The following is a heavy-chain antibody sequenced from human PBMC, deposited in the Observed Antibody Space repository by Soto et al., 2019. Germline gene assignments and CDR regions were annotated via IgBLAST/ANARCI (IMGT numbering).Heavy chain of an antibody. V-gene: IGHV1-69*06. CDR3: AREGRYCSGGSCYSPDAFDI. CDR2: IIPIFGTA. CDR1: GGTFSSYA. J-gene: IGHJ3*02. D-gene: IGHD2-15*01. Sequence: GASVKVSCKASGGTFSSYAISWVRQAPGRGLEWMGGIIPIFGTANYAQKFQGRVTITADKSTSTAYMELSSLRSEDTAVYYCAREGRYCSGGSCYSPDAFDIWGQGTMVTVSS.